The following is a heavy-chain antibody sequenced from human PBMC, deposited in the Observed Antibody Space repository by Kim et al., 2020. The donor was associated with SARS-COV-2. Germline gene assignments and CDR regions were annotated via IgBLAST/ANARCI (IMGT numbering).Heavy chain of an antibody. Sequence: GGSLRLSCAASGFTFSSYAMSWVRQAPGKGLEWVSAISGSGGSTYYADSVKGRFTISRDNSKNTLYLQMNSLRAEDTAVYYCAKNDLKYQLLFRMNYWGQGTLVTVSS. J-gene: IGHJ4*02. D-gene: IGHD2-2*01. CDR1: GFTFSSYA. CDR3: AKNDLKYQLLFRMNY. V-gene: IGHV3-23*01. CDR2: ISGSGGST.